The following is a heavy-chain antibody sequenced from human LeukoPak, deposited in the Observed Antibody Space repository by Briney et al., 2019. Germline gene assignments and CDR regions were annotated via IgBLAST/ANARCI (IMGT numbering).Heavy chain of an antibody. D-gene: IGHD3-3*01. Sequence: SETLSLTCAVYGGSFSGYYWSWIRQPPGKGLEWIGEINHSGSTNYNPSLKSRVPISVDTSKNQFSLKLSSVTAADTAVYYCARAGRGSGYLSYWGQGTLVTVSS. CDR2: INHSGST. CDR3: ARAGRGSGYLSY. J-gene: IGHJ4*02. V-gene: IGHV4-34*01. CDR1: GGSFSGYY.